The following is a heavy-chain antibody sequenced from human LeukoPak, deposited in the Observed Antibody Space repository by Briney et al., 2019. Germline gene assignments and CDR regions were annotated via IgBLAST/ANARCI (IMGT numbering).Heavy chain of an antibody. J-gene: IGHJ4*02. CDR2: INPNDGDT. V-gene: IGHV1-2*02. D-gene: IGHD2-2*01. Sequence: ASVKVSCKASGYTFTNYYTHWVRQAPGQGFEWMGWINPNDGDTNYAQKFQGRVTMTRDTSISTAHMEVSRLRSDDTAVYYCARANSLYCSSSTCLFDYWGQGTLVTVSS. CDR3: ARANSLYCSSSTCLFDY. CDR1: GYTFTNYY.